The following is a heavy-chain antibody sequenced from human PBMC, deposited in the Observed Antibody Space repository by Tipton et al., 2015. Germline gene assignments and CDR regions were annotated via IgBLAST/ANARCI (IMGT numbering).Heavy chain of an antibody. CDR2: IYYSGTP. Sequence: TLSLTCTVSGGSMSSNYWSWIRQPPGKGLEWIGYIYYSGTPNYNPSLKSRVTFSVDTSKNQFYLKLRSVTAADTAVYYCAELGSGGFDSWGQGTLVPVSA. J-gene: IGHJ5*01. CDR1: GGSMSSNY. CDR3: AELGSGGFDS. V-gene: IGHV4-59*01. D-gene: IGHD6-19*01.